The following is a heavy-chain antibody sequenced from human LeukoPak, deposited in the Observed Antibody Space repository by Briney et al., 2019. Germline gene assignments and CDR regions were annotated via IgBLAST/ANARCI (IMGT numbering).Heavy chain of an antibody. CDR2: ISSSSSYI. CDR1: GFTFSSYG. V-gene: IGHV3-21*01. CDR3: AKDGVPYCADGVCYHFDY. J-gene: IGHJ4*02. D-gene: IGHD2-8*01. Sequence: GGSLRLSCAASGFTFSSYGMNWVRQAPGKGLEWVSSISSSSSYIYYADSVKGRFTISRDNSKNTLYLQMNSLRAEDTAVYYCAKDGVPYCADGVCYHFDYWGQGTLVTVSS.